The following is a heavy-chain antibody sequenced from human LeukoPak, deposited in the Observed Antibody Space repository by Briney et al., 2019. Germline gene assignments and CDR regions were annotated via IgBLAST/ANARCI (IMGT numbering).Heavy chain of an antibody. V-gene: IGHV4-38-2*01. Sequence: SETLSLTCAVSGYSISSGYYWGWIRQPPGKGLEWIGSIYHSGSTYYNPSLKSRVTISVDTSKNQSSLKLSSVTAADTAVYYCARAWAVAAKGMTYYYYYGMDVWGKGTTVTVSS. CDR2: IYHSGST. D-gene: IGHD6-19*01. CDR1: GYSISSGYY. J-gene: IGHJ6*04. CDR3: ARAWAVAAKGMTYYYYYGMDV.